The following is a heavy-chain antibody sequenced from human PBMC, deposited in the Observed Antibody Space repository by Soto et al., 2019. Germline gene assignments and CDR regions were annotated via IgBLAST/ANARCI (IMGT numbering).Heavy chain of an antibody. CDR3: AKDRESSGWARHSYYYYYMEV. CDR1: GFTFSSYA. D-gene: IGHD6-19*01. J-gene: IGHJ6*03. V-gene: IGHV3-23*01. CDR2: ISGSGGST. Sequence: GGSLRLSCAASGFTFSSYAMSWVRQAPGKGREWVSAISGSGGSTYYADSVKGRFTISRDNSKNTLYLQMNSLRAEDTAVYYCAKDRESSGWARHSYYYYYMEVWGKGRKVTVSS.